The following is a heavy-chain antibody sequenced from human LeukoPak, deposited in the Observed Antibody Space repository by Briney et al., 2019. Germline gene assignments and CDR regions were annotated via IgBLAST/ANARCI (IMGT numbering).Heavy chain of an antibody. CDR2: ISSSSSYI. CDR3: ARSSADFDY. J-gene: IGHJ4*02. CDR1: GFTFSSYS. V-gene: IGHV3-21*01. Sequence: GGSLRLSCAASGFTFSSYSTNWVRQAPGKGLEWVSLISSSSSYIYYADSVKGRFTISRDNAKNSLYLQMNSLRAEDTAVYYCARSSADFDYWGQGTLVTVSS.